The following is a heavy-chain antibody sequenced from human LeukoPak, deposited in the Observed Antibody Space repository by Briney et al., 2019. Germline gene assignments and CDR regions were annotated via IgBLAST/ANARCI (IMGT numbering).Heavy chain of an antibody. CDR1: GYTLSELS. D-gene: IGHD1-26*01. CDR3: AIDGGELLTY. Sequence: ASVKVSCKVSGYTLSELSMHWVRQAPGKGLEWVGGVDPEDGEIIYAQRFQGRVTMTEDKSTDTVYMELSSLRSEDTAVYYCAIDGGELLTYWGQGTLVTVSS. V-gene: IGHV1-24*01. J-gene: IGHJ4*02. CDR2: VDPEDGEI.